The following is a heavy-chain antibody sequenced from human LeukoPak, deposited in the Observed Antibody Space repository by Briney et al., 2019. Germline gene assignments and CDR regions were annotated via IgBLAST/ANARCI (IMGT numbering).Heavy chain of an antibody. Sequence: VASVKVSCKASGYTFTSYGISWVRQAPGQGLEWMGWISAYNDNTNYAQILRGRVTMTTDTSTSTAYMELRSLRSDDTAVYYCARDGRESGYFRYSYYYMDVWGKGTTVTISS. CDR3: ARDGRESGYFRYSYYYMDV. V-gene: IGHV1-18*01. D-gene: IGHD5-12*01. CDR1: GYTFTSYG. J-gene: IGHJ6*03. CDR2: ISAYNDNT.